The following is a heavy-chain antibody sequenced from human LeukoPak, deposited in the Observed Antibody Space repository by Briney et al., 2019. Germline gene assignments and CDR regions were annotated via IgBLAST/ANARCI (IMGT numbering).Heavy chain of an antibody. CDR3: AKGGEEWLVPDY. D-gene: IGHD6-19*01. CDR1: GFSFSTYW. Sequence: QPGGSLRLSCAASGFSFSTYWMHWVRQAPGKGLVWVSRISSDGSSTTYADSVQGRFTISRDNAKNTLYLQMNSLRAEDTAVYYCAKGGEEWLVPDYWGQGTLVTVSS. J-gene: IGHJ4*02. CDR2: ISSDGSST. V-gene: IGHV3-74*01.